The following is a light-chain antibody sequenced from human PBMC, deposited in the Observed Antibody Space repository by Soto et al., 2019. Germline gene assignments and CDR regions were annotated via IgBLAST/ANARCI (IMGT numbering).Light chain of an antibody. J-gene: IGKJ1*01. CDR2: AAS. CDR1: QSVSSNY. Sequence: EIVLTQSPGTLSLSPGERATLSCRASQSVSSNYLAWYQHKPGQAPRLLIYAASNRATGIPDRFSGGGSGTDFTLTISRVEPEDFAVYYCHQYGGSPRTFGQGHEVENK. V-gene: IGKV3-20*01. CDR3: HQYGGSPRT.